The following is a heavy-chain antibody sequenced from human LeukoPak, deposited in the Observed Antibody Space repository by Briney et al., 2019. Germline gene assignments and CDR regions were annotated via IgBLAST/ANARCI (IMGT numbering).Heavy chain of an antibody. D-gene: IGHD5-24*01. J-gene: IGHJ4*02. CDR3: ARDSSERDGYEIDY. CDR1: GGTFSSYA. Sequence: ASVKVSCKASGGTFSSYAISWVRQAPGQGLEWMGIINPSGGSTSYAQKFQGRVTMTRDTSTSTVYMELSSLRSEDTAVYYCARDSSERDGYEIDYWGQGTLVTVSS. V-gene: IGHV1-46*01. CDR2: INPSGGST.